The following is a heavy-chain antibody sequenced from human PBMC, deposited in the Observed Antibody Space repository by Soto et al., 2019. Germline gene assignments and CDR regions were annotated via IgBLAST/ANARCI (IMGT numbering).Heavy chain of an antibody. D-gene: IGHD5-12*01. CDR3: ARGPTQWLRLGLDI. CDR1: GGSFSGYY. J-gene: IGHJ3*02. CDR2: INHSGST. V-gene: IGHV4-34*01. Sequence: QVQLQQWGAGLLKPSETLSLTCAVYGGSFSGYYWSWIRQPPGKGLEWIGEINHSGSTNYNPSLKRRVTISVDTSKNQFSLKLSSVTAADTAVYYCARGPTQWLRLGLDIWGQGTMVTVSS.